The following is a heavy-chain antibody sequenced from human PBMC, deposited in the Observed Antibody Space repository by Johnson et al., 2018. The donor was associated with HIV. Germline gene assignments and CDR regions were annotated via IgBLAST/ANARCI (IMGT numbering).Heavy chain of an antibody. V-gene: IGHV3-20*04. J-gene: IGHJ3*02. CDR3: AKVRWLRLDNEAFDS. Sequence: VQLVESGGGVVRPGGSLRLSCAASGFTLDDYGMAWVRQAPGKGLEWVSGINWTGGSTGYSDSVQGRFTISRDNSKNTLYLQMHRLRLEDTAVYYCAKVRWLRLDNEAFDSWGQGTMVTVS. CDR1: GFTLDDYG. CDR2: INWTGGST. D-gene: IGHD5-12*01.